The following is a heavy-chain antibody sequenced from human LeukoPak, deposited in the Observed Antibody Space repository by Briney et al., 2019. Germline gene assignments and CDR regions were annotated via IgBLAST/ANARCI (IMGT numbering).Heavy chain of an antibody. CDR2: IYYSGST. CDR1: GGSISSYY. CDR3: ARGIITMVRGVINDNWFDP. V-gene: IGHV4-59*12. Sequence: PSETLSLTCTVSGGSISSYYWSWIRQPPGKGLGWIGYIYYSGSTNYNPSLKSRVTISVDTSKNQFSLKLSSVTAADTAVYYCARGIITMVRGVINDNWFDPWGQGTLVTVSS. J-gene: IGHJ5*02. D-gene: IGHD3-10*01.